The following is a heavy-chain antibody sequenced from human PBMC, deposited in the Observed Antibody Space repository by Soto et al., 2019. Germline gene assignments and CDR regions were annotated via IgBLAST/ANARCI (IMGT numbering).Heavy chain of an antibody. CDR2: IYYTGTT. Sequence: QVQLQESGPGLVKPSETLSLTCTVSGGSISPYYWSWIRQSPGKGLEWIGYIYYTGTTRYNPSLKSRVTILVDTSKNQFSLKLSSVTAADTAVSYCARLGGYYQALDTWGQGALVTVSS. CDR3: ARLGGYYQALDT. D-gene: IGHD3-22*01. J-gene: IGHJ5*02. CDR1: GGSISPYY. V-gene: IGHV4-59*08.